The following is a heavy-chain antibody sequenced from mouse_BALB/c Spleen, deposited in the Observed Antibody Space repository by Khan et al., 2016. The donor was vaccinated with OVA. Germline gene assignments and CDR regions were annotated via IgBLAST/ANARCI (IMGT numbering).Heavy chain of an antibody. CDR1: GYTFINYW. V-gene: IGHV1-7*01. J-gene: IGHJ2*01. Sequence: VQLQQSGAELAKPGASVKMSCKASGYTFINYWILWVKQRPGQGLEWIGYINPSTGYTEYNQNFKAKATLTADKSSSTAYMQLGSLTSEDSAVYYCARRGLRWDFDYWGQGTTLTVSS. CDR2: INPSTGYT. CDR3: ARRGLRWDFDY. D-gene: IGHD1-1*01.